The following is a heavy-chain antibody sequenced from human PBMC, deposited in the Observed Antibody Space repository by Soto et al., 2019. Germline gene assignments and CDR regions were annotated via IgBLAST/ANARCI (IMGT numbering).Heavy chain of an antibody. Sequence: LRLSCAASGFTFSDSWMHWVRQAPGKGLVWVSRIRGDGLDTNYADSVKGRFTISRDNAQNTVYLQMNSLRAEDMAVYYCARVAVAGRGIDYWGQGALVTVSS. CDR3: ARVAVAGRGIDY. V-gene: IGHV3-74*01. CDR1: GFTFSDSW. CDR2: IRGDGLDT. J-gene: IGHJ4*02. D-gene: IGHD6-19*01.